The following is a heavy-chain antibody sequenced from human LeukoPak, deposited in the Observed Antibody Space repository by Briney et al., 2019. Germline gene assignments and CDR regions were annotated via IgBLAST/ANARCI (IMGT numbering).Heavy chain of an antibody. CDR2: IIPIFGTA. CDR1: GGTFSSYA. J-gene: IGHJ4*02. CDR3: ARGTPWVTAMVTGLFDY. D-gene: IGHD5-18*01. V-gene: IGHV1-69*13. Sequence: SVKVSCKASGGTFSSYAISWVRQAPGQGLEWMGGIIPIFGTANYAQKFQGRVTITADESTSTAYMELSSLRSEDTAVYYCARGTPWVTAMVTGLFDYWGQGTLVTVSS.